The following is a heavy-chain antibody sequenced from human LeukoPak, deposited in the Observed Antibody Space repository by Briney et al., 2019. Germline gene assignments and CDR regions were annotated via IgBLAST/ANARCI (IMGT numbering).Heavy chain of an antibody. CDR2: IDSTGDYT. CDR1: GFSFDAYA. Sequence: GGSLRLSCTTSGFSFDAYAMHWVRQAPGKGLDWVSAIDSTGDYTYHADSVKGRLTISRDNSKNTLYLQMDSLRAEDTAIYYCAKGSSGGRPYYFDYWGQGTLVTVSS. V-gene: IGHV3-23*01. J-gene: IGHJ4*02. D-gene: IGHD3-22*01. CDR3: AKGSSGGRPYYFDY.